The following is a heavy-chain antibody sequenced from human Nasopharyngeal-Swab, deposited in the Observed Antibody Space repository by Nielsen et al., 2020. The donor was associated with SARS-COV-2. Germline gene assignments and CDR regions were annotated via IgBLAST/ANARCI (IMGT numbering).Heavy chain of an antibody. CDR3: VRDIRAGGS. Sequence: SVKVSCKASGYTFSSFGISWVRQAPGQGLEWMGNIIPILNIPNHAQNFQGRVTITADKSTSTAYMELSSLRSEDTAVYYCVRDIRAGGSWGQGTLVTVSS. V-gene: IGHV1-69*04. CDR2: IIPILNIP. J-gene: IGHJ4*02. CDR1: GYTFSSFG. D-gene: IGHD2-21*01.